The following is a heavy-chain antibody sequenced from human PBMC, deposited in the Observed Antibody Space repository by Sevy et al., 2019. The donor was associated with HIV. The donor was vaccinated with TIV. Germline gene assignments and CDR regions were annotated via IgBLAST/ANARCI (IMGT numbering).Heavy chain of an antibody. CDR2: IIPIFGTA. CDR3: ASGNHGSGSYYNYYYYYMDV. Sequence: ASVKVSCKASGGTFSSYVISWVRQAPGQGLEWMGRIIPIFGTANYAQKFQGRVTITADESTSTAYMELRSLRSEDTAVYYCASGNHGSGSYYNYYYYYMDVWGKGTTVTVSS. J-gene: IGHJ6*03. CDR1: GGTFSSYV. D-gene: IGHD3-10*01. V-gene: IGHV1-69*13.